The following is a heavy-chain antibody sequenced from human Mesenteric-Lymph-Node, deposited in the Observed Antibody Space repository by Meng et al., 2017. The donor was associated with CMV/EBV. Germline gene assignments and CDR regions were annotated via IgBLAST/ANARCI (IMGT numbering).Heavy chain of an antibody. V-gene: IGHV4-4*02. CDR1: GSHTSSNW. J-gene: IGHJ4*02. Sequence: GSHTSSNWWSWVRQPPGKGLGWIWEIFHTGNTNYSPSLKRRVTMLLDKAKNQFSLNLTSVTATDTAVYYCARGGGDSSSWYAPFDYWGQGTLVTVSS. D-gene: IGHD6-13*01. CDR3: ARGGGDSSSWYAPFDY. CDR2: IFHTGNT.